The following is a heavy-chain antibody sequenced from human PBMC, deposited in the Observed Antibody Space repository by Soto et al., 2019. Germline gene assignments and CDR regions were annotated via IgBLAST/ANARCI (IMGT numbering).Heavy chain of an antibody. D-gene: IGHD6-13*01. CDR3: ARDISRFVRSYAFDI. V-gene: IGHV3-9*01. CDR1: GFTFDDYA. J-gene: IGHJ3*02. CDR2: ISWSSGSI. Sequence: EVQLVESGGGLVQPGRSLRLSCAASGFTFDDYAMHWVRQAPGKGLEWVSGISWSSGSIGYADSVKGRFTISRDNAKKSLYLQMNSLRAEDTALYYCARDISRFVRSYAFDIWGQGTMVIVSS.